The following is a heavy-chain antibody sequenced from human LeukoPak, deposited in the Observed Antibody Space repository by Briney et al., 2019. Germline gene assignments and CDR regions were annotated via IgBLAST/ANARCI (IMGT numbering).Heavy chain of an antibody. D-gene: IGHD2-15*01. CDR1: GVSVSDYY. CDR3: ARGDPSRHCSGGSCYSVELWFDY. J-gene: IGHJ4*02. CDR2: INHSGST. V-gene: IGHV4-34*01. Sequence: SETLSLTCTVSGVSVSDYYWSWIRQSPGKGLEWIGEINHSGSTNYNPSLKSRVTISVDTSKNQFSLKLRSVTASDTAVYYCARGDPSRHCSGGSCYSVELWFDYWGQGTLVTVSS.